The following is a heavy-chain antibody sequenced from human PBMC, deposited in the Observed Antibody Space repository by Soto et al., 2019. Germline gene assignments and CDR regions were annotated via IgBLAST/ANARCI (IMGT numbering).Heavy chain of an antibody. Sequence: SETPSLTCAVSGGSISSSNWWSWVRQPPGKGLEWIGEIYHSGSTNYNPSLKSRVTISVDKSKNQFSLKLSSVTAADTAVYYCARDLVVGADEYYLDYWGQGTLVTVSS. D-gene: IGHD1-26*01. J-gene: IGHJ4*02. V-gene: IGHV4-4*02. CDR1: GGSISSSNW. CDR3: ARDLVVGADEYYLDY. CDR2: IYHSGST.